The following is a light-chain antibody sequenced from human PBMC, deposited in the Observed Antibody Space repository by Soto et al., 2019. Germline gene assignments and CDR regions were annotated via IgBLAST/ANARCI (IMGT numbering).Light chain of an antibody. J-gene: IGKJ5*01. Sequence: EIVLTQSPGTLSLSPGKRATLSCRASQSLSTTDLVWYQQKSGQPPSLVIHGTFSTATGIPARFSGSGSGTDFPLTISRLEPEDSAVYYCQQYGSSPYTFGRGRRLEIQ. CDR1: QSLSTTD. V-gene: IGKV3-20*01. CDR2: GTF. CDR3: QQYGSSPYT.